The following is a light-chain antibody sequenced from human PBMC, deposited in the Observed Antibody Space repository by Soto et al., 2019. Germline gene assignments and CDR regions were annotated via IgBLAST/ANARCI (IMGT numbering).Light chain of an antibody. Sequence: EIVLTQSPATLSVSPGGSATLSCRASRSVTNDLAWYQQRPGQAPRLLIYGTFKRATGVPARFSGSGSGTQFTLPISSLESEDFAVYYCQQYSDLETFGGGTKVEIK. CDR3: QQYSDLET. CDR2: GTF. J-gene: IGKJ4*01. CDR1: RSVTND. V-gene: IGKV3-15*01.